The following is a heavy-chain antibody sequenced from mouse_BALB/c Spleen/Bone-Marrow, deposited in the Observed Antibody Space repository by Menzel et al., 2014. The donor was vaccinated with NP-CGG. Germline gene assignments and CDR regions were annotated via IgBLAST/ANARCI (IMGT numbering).Heavy chain of an antibody. Sequence: QVHVKQSGPELVKPGASVKMSCTASGFTFTDYVINWVKQRTGQGLEWIGEIYPGSGDTYYNEKFKAKATLTADKSSNTVHMQLSSLTSEDSVVYFCARSRVPYFALDYWGQGTSATVSS. V-gene: IGHV1-77*01. CDR1: GFTFTDYV. CDR3: ARSRVPYFALDY. CDR2: IYPGSGDT. J-gene: IGHJ4*01.